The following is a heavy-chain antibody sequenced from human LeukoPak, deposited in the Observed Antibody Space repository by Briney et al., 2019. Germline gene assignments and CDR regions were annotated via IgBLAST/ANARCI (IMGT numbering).Heavy chain of an antibody. CDR3: ARDPEYSYVYYFDN. J-gene: IGHJ4*02. CDR2: IGNSGSPI. D-gene: IGHD5-18*01. V-gene: IGHV3-48*03. Sequence: GGSVLLSCAASGFTFSSYEMNWVRQAPGKGLEWVSYIGNSGSPIYYADSVKGRFTISRDNAKNSLYLQMNSLRAEDTAVYYCARDPEYSYVYYFDNWGQRQLVGVSS. CDR1: GFTFSSYE.